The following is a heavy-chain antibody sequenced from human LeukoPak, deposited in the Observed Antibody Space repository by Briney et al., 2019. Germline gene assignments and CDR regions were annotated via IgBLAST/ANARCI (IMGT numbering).Heavy chain of an antibody. CDR3: AKDRDDYVWGSYLGAFDI. CDR1: GFTFSDYY. Sequence: GGSLRLSCAASGFTFSDYYMSWVRQAPGKGLEWVSLISGSGGSTYYADSVKGRFTISRDNSKNTLYLQMNSLRAEDTAVFYCAKDRDDYVWGSYLGAFDIWGQGTMVTVSS. V-gene: IGHV3-23*01. CDR2: ISGSGGST. J-gene: IGHJ3*02. D-gene: IGHD3-16*01.